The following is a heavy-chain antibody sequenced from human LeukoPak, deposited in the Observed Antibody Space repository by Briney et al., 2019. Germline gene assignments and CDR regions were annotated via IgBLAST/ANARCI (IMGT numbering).Heavy chain of an antibody. CDR2: INHSGST. V-gene: IGHV4-34*01. Sequence: SETLSLTCAVYGGSFSGYYWSWIRQPPGKGLEWIGEINHSGSTNYNPSLKSRVTISVDTSKNQFSLELSSVTAADTAVYYCARGRYSRRFFDYWGQGTLVTVSS. D-gene: IGHD1-1*01. J-gene: IGHJ4*02. CDR1: GGSFSGYY. CDR3: ARGRYSRRFFDY.